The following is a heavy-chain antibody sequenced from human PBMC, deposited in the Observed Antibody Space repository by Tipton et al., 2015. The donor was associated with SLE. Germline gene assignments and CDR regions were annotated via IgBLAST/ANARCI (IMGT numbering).Heavy chain of an antibody. D-gene: IGHD6-19*01. CDR2: INHSGST. Sequence: GSLRLSCAVYGGSFSGYYWSWIRQPPGKGLEWIGEINHSGSTNYNPSLKSRVTISVDTSKNQFSLKLSSVTAADTAVYYCASRTGIAVDYWGQGTLVTVSS. CDR3: ASRTGIAVDY. V-gene: IGHV4-34*01. CDR1: GGSFSGYY. J-gene: IGHJ4*02.